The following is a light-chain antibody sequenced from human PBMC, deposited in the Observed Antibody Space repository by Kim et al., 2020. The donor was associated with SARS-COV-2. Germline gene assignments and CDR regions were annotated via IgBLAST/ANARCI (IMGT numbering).Light chain of an antibody. Sequence: STGERATLTSRASQSVSSNLAWYQQKPGQAPRHLIYGASTRATGIPDRLSGSGSGTEFTLTMSSLQSEDFAVYCCQQYNNWPPTYTFGQGNKLEI. V-gene: IGKV3D-15*01. CDR2: GAS. CDR1: QSVSSN. J-gene: IGKJ2*01. CDR3: QQYNNWPPTYT.